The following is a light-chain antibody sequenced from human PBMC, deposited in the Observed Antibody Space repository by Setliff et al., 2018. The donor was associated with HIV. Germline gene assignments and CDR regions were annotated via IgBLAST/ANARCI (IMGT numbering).Light chain of an antibody. CDR3: CSYARGSTYV. V-gene: IGLV2-14*03. CDR1: SSDIGRYNY. Sequence: QSALAQPASFSGSPGQSITISCTGTSSDIGRYNYVSWYQQYPGRGPTLVIFDVSERPSGVSNRFSGSKSGNTASLIISGLQPDDEADYYCCSYARGSTYVFGSGTKVTVL. CDR2: DVS. J-gene: IGLJ1*01.